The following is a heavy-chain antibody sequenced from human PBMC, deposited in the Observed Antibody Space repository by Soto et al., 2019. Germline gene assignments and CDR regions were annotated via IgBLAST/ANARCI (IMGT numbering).Heavy chain of an antibody. CDR3: ARDGPRDCSGGSCYSRYYYYGMDV. Sequence: SETLSLTCTVSGGSVSSGSYYCSWIRQPPGKGLEWIGYIYYSGSTNYNPSLKSRVTISVDTSKNQFSLKLSSVTAADTAVYYCARDGPRDCSGGSCYSRYYYYGMDVWGQGTTVTVSS. CDR1: GGSVSSGSYY. V-gene: IGHV4-61*01. CDR2: IYYSGST. D-gene: IGHD2-15*01. J-gene: IGHJ6*02.